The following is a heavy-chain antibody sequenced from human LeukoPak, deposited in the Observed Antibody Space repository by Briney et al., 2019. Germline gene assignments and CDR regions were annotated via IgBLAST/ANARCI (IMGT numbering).Heavy chain of an antibody. J-gene: IGHJ4*02. D-gene: IGHD6-13*01. Sequence: GGSLRLSCAASGFTVSSNYMSWVRQAPGKGLEWVSVIYSGGSTYYADSVKGRFTISRDNSKNTLYLQMNSLKTEDTAVYYCTTEGIAAAGPDYWGQGTLVTVSS. V-gene: IGHV3-53*01. CDR1: GFTVSSNY. CDR3: TTEGIAAAGPDY. CDR2: IYSGGST.